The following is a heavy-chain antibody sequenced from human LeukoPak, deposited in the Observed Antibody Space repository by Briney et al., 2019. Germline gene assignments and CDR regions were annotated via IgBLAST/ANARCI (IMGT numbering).Heavy chain of an antibody. CDR1: GFTFNSYI. J-gene: IGHJ3*02. V-gene: IGHV3-21*01. CDR3: ARDLGYCSGGSCYSYAFDI. D-gene: IGHD2-15*01. CDR2: ITSTSSYI. Sequence: GGSLRLSCAASGFTFNSYIMNWVRQAPGKGLEWVSSITSTSSYIYYADSVKGRFTISRDNAKNSLYLQMNSLRAEDTAVYYCARDLGYCSGGSCYSYAFDIWGQGTMVTVSS.